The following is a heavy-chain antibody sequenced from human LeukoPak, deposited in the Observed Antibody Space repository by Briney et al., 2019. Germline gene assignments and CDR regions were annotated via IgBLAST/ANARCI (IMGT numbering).Heavy chain of an antibody. CDR3: ARAHYSSFDY. CDR2: ISSSSSAI. Sequence: PGGSLRLSCAASGFTFSDYNMNWVRQAPGKGLEWVSYISSSSSAIYYADSVKGRFTISRDNAKNSLYLQMNSLRAEDTAVYYCARAHYSSFDYWGQGTLVTVSS. CDR1: GFTFSDYN. D-gene: IGHD6-13*01. V-gene: IGHV3-48*04. J-gene: IGHJ4*02.